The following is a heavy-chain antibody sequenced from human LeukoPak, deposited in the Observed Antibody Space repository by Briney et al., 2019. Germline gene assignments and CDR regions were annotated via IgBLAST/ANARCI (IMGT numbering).Heavy chain of an antibody. CDR1: GFTLSSYA. J-gene: IGHJ5*02. CDR3: AKGGPYGDSSQSWFDP. D-gene: IGHD2-21*02. V-gene: IGHV3-23*01. Sequence: GGSLRLSCAASGFTLSSYAMSWVRQAPGKGLEWVSSIRGSGSTTNYADSVKGRFVISRDNSRTTLHLQMNSLRADDTAVYYCAKGGPYGDSSQSWFDPWGQGTLVTVSS. CDR2: IRGSGSTT.